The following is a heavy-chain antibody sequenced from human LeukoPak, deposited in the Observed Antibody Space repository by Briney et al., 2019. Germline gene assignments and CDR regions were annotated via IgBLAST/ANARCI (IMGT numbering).Heavy chain of an antibody. V-gene: IGHV3-66*01. CDR2: IYSGGST. J-gene: IGHJ6*02. CDR3: ARDWGGYYDSSGYYYYYYYGMDV. Sequence: PGGSLRLSCAASGFTVSSNYMSWVRQAPGKGLEWVSVIYSGGSTYYADSVKGRFTISRDNSKNTLYLQMNSLRAEDTAVYYCARDWGGYYDSSGYYYYYYYGMDVWGQGTTVTVSS. D-gene: IGHD3-22*01. CDR1: GFTVSSNY.